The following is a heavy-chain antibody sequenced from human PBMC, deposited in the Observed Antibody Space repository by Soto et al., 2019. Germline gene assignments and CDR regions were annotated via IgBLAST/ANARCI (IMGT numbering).Heavy chain of an antibody. CDR3: ARGYCSSTSCYGATLFDY. D-gene: IGHD2-2*01. V-gene: IGHV4-59*01. Sequence: QVQLQESGPGLVKPSETLSLTCTVSGGSISSYYWSWIRQPPGKGLEWIGYIYYSGSTNYNPSLRSRVTISVDTSKNQFSRRRSSVTAADTAVYYWARGYCSSTSCYGATLFDYWGQGTLVTVSS. J-gene: IGHJ4*02. CDR2: IYYSGST. CDR1: GGSISSYY.